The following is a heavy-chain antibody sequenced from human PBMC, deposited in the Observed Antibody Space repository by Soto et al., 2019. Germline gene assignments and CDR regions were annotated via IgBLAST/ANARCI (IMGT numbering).Heavy chain of an antibody. Sequence: GGSLRLSCAASGFTFSTYWMSWVRQAPGKGLEWVANIKEDGNEKYYVDSVKGRFTISRDNAQSSLYLQMNSLRAEDTAVYYCMRDHLGYCGGDRCNWSDYSAYWGQGTLVTVSS. J-gene: IGHJ4*02. D-gene: IGHD2-21*01. V-gene: IGHV3-7*04. CDR3: MRDHLGYCGGDRCNWSDYSAY. CDR2: IKEDGNEK. CDR1: GFTFSTYW.